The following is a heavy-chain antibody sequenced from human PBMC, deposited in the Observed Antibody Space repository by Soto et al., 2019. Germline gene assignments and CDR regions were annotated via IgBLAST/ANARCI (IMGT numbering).Heavy chain of an antibody. D-gene: IGHD6-25*01. CDR3: ARTAAKSPTPFDY. V-gene: IGHV4-4*07. CDR2: IYMSGIT. J-gene: IGHJ4*02. Sequence: QVQLQESGPGLVKPSETLSLTCTVSGGSMSSYYWSYIRQPAGKGLEWIGRIYMSGITDYNPSLKSRVAMSVDTSKNQVSLSLSSVTAADTAGYCCARTAAKSPTPFDYWGQGTLVTVSS. CDR1: GGSMSSYY.